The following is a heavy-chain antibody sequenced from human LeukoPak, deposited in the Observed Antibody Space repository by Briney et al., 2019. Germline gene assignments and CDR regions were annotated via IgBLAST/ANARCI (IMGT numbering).Heavy chain of an antibody. Sequence: ASVKVSCKASGYTFTSYGISWVRQAPGQGLEWMGWISAYSGNTNYAQKLQGRVTMTTDTSTSTAYMELRSLRSDDTAVYYCARLHGDSSYYYYGMDVWGQGTTVTVSS. CDR1: GYTFTSYG. V-gene: IGHV1-18*01. J-gene: IGHJ6*02. D-gene: IGHD4-17*01. CDR3: ARLHGDSSYYYYGMDV. CDR2: ISAYSGNT.